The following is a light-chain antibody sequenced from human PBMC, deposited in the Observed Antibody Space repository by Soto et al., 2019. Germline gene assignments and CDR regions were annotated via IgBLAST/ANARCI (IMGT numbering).Light chain of an antibody. J-gene: IGLJ2*01. CDR3: TEWTTCTTMI. Sequence: QSVLTQPASVSGSPGQSITISCTGTSSDIGAYNFVSWYQQHPGKAPKLMLYDVNIRPSGVSNRFSGSKSGNTASLTISGLQAEDEAYYYCTEWTTCTTMIFGGGTKLTVL. V-gene: IGLV2-14*03. CDR1: SSDIGAYNF. CDR2: DVN.